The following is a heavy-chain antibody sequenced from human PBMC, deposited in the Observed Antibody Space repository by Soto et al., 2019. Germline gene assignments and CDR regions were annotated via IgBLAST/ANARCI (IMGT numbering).Heavy chain of an antibody. D-gene: IGHD4-17*01. CDR3: ARDSVYYGAYELTYFDY. CDR2: MSSSSSYT. CDR1: GFTFSDYY. J-gene: IGHJ4*02. V-gene: IGHV3-11*05. Sequence: QVQLVESGGGLVKPGGSLRLSCAASGFTFSDYYMSWIRQAPGKGLEWVSYMSSSSSYTNYADSVKGRFTISRDNAKNSLYLQMNSLRAEDTAVYYCARDSVYYGAYELTYFDYWGQGTLVTVSS.